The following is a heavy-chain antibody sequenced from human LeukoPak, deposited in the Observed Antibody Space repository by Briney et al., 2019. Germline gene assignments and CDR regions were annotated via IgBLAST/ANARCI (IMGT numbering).Heavy chain of an antibody. D-gene: IGHD6-19*01. CDR3: TRVIVAVPGYFDYFDF. J-gene: IGHJ4*02. CDR2: INEDGSNK. V-gene: IGHV3-7*01. CDR1: GFSFSNHY. Sequence: PGGSLRLSCAASGFSFSNHYMRWIRQAPGKGLEWVANINEDGSNKWHLGPVKGRFTVSRDNARNALYLQMNSLRVEDTAVYYCTRVIVAVPGYFDYFDFWGQGALVTVSS.